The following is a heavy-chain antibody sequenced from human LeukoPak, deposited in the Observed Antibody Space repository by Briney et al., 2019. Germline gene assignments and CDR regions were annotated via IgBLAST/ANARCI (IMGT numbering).Heavy chain of an antibody. CDR2: INHSGST. D-gene: IGHD6-19*01. CDR1: GGSFSGYH. J-gene: IGHJ4*02. V-gene: IGHV4-34*01. Sequence: SETLSLTCAVYGGSFSGYHWSWIRQPPGKGLEWIGEINHSGSTNYNPSLKSRVTISVDTSKNQFSLKLSSVTAADTAVYYCASGLGPYSSRFDYWGQGTLVTVSS. CDR3: ASGLGPYSSRFDY.